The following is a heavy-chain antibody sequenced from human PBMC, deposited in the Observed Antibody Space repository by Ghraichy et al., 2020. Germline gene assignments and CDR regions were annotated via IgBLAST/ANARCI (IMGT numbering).Heavy chain of an antibody. J-gene: IGHJ6*02. Sequence: GGSLRLSCAASGFTFSSYGMHWVRQAPGKGLEWVAVIWYDGSNKYYADSVKGRFTISRDNSKNTLYLQMNSLRAEDTAVYYCARVFNLRWTQGPGMDVWGQGTTVTVSS. CDR3: ARVFNLRWTQGPGMDV. CDR1: GFTFSSYG. D-gene: IGHD4-23*01. V-gene: IGHV3-33*01. CDR2: IWYDGSNK.